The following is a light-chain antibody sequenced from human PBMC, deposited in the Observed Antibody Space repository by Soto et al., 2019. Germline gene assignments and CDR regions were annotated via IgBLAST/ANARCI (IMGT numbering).Light chain of an antibody. V-gene: IGKV1-5*01. CDR2: DAS. Sequence: TQSPSTLSASVGGRVTITCRASQSIRRRLAWYQQKPGKAPNLLIYDASSLESGVPSRFSGGGSGTEFTLTISSLQPEDFATYYCQQYNTYPWTFGQGTKVELK. J-gene: IGKJ1*01. CDR1: QSIRRR. CDR3: QQYNTYPWT.